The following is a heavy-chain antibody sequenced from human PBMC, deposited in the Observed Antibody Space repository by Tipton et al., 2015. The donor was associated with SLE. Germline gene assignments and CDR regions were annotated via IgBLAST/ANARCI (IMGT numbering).Heavy chain of an antibody. D-gene: IGHD6-13*01. V-gene: IGHV4-34*01. CDR2: INHSGST. Sequence: LRLSCAVYGGSFSGYSWSWIRQPPGKGLEWIGEINHSGSTNYNPSLKSRVTISLDASKNQFSLKLTSVTTADTAVYHCARDISGYSSSWFYSHPAMDVWGQGPAVTVSS. CDR1: GGSFSGYS. CDR3: ARDISGYSSSWFYSHPAMDV. J-gene: IGHJ6*02.